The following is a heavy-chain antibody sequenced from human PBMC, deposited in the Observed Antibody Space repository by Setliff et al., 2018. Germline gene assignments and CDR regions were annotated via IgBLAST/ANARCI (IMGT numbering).Heavy chain of an antibody. CDR3: TRSRAPRVVLAADFDF. V-gene: IGHV1-18*01. CDR1: GGTFSSYA. J-gene: IGHJ4*02. CDR2: ISPYSGET. D-gene: IGHD3-16*01. Sequence: ASVKVSCKASGGTFSSYAISWVRQAPGQGLEWMGWISPYSGETNYAEKFQDRLTVTADTSTKTTYMELRSLTSDDTAVYFCTRSRAPRVVLAADFDFWGQGTLVTVSS.